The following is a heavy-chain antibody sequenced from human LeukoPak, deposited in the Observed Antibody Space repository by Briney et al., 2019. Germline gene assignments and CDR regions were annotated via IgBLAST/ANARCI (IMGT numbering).Heavy chain of an antibody. CDR3: ARHTGPYNWFDT. CDR1: GYSFTSYW. Sequence: GESLKISCKGSGYSFTSYWISWVRQMPGKGLEWMGRIDPSDSYTNYSPSLQGHVTISADKSISTAYLQWSSLKASDTAMYYCARHTGPYNWFDTWGQGTLVTVSS. J-gene: IGHJ5*02. V-gene: IGHV5-10-1*01. D-gene: IGHD2-8*02. CDR2: IDPSDSYT.